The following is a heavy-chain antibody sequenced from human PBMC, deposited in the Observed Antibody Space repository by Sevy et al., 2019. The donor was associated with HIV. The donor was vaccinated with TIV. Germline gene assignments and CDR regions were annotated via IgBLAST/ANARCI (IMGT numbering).Heavy chain of an antibody. V-gene: IGHV3-30*02. J-gene: IGHJ4*02. Sequence: GGSLRLSCAASGFNFSPYGMHWVRQAPGKGLEWVSFIGYDGNKIFYADSVRGRFTVSRGNSKNTLYLQMNSLSTEDTAVYYCVKDPHYDFFDYWGQGILVTVSS. CDR3: VKDPHYDFFDY. CDR1: GFNFSPYG. D-gene: IGHD3-10*01. CDR2: IGYDGNKI.